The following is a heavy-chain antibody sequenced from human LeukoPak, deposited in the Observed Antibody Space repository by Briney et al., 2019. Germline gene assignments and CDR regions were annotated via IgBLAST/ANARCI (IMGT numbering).Heavy chain of an antibody. J-gene: IGHJ6*03. D-gene: IGHD5-12*01. CDR1: GYTFTGYY. Sequence: ASVKVSCKASGYTFTGYYMHWVRQAPGQGLEWMGWINPNSGGTNYAQKFQGRVTMTRDTSISTAYMELSRLRSDDTAVYYCARVRGRTNYYYYYMDVWGKGTTVTVSS. CDR3: ARVRGRTNYYYYYMDV. V-gene: IGHV1-2*02. CDR2: INPNSGGT.